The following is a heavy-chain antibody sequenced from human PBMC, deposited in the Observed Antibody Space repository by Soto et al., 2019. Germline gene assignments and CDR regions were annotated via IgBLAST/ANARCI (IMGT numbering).Heavy chain of an antibody. J-gene: IGHJ6*02. Sequence: SETVSLTCDVSGASISSYYWSWIRQPPGKGLEWIGYIYYSGNTNYNPSLKSRVTMSVDTSKNQFSLNLTSVTAADTAVYFCARASYGSGNYYAPYYFYAMDVWGHGTTVTVSS. CDR1: GASISSYY. V-gene: IGHV4-59*01. D-gene: IGHD3-10*01. CDR2: IYYSGNT. CDR3: ARASYGSGNYYAPYYFYAMDV.